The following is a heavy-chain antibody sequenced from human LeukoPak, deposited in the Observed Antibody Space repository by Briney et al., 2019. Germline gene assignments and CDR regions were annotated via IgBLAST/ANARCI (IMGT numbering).Heavy chain of an antibody. D-gene: IGHD6-19*01. CDR3: ARCSGWAFKN. J-gene: IGHJ4*02. Sequence: PGRSLRLSCAASGFTFDDYAMHWVRQAPGKGLEWVSGISWNSGSIGYADSVKGRFTISRDNAKNSLYLQMDSLRAEDTAIYYCARCSGWAFKNWGQGNLVTVSS. CDR2: ISWNSGSI. V-gene: IGHV3-9*01. CDR1: GFTFDDYA.